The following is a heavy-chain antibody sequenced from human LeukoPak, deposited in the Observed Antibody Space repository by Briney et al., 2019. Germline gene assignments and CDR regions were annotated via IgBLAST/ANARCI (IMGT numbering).Heavy chain of an antibody. J-gene: IGHJ6*02. CDR1: GFTFSSYA. V-gene: IGHV3-23*01. Sequence: GGSLRLSCAASGFTFSSYAMSWVRQAPGKGLEWVSAISGSGGSTYYADSVKGRFTISRDNSKNTLYLQMNCLRAEDTAVYYCAKDRGSSGYYFIRQDLYGMDVWGQGTTVTVSS. CDR2: ISGSGGST. D-gene: IGHD3-22*01. CDR3: AKDRGSSGYYFIRQDLYGMDV.